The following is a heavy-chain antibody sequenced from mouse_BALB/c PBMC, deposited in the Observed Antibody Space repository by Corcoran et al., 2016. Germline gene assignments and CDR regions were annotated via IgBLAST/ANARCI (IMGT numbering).Heavy chain of an antibody. CDR2: IFPGSGNT. CDR3: ARGYGNYAMDY. CDR1: GYSFTSYY. D-gene: IGHD2-10*02. Sequence: QVQLQQSGPELVKPGASVKISCKASGYSFTSYYIHWVKQRPGQGLEWIGWIFPGSGNTKYNEKFKGKATLTADTSSSTAYMQLSSLTSEDSVVYFCARGYGNYAMDYWGQGTSVTVSS. J-gene: IGHJ4*01. V-gene: IGHV1-66*01.